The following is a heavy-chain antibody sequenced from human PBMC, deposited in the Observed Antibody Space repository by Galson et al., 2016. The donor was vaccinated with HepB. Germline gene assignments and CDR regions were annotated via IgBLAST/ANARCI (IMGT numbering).Heavy chain of an antibody. V-gene: IGHV1-18*04. CDR1: GYRFTTYG. D-gene: IGHD2-8*01. Sequence: SVKVSCKASGYRFTTYGIIWVRQAPGQGLQWMAWVSAYNGEIYYARKFQDRVTVTTDQSTSTAFLELGDLRSDDTAIYYCARGASVPMAGAYWGQGTLVAVSS. CDR2: VSAYNGEI. J-gene: IGHJ4*02. CDR3: ARGASVPMAGAY.